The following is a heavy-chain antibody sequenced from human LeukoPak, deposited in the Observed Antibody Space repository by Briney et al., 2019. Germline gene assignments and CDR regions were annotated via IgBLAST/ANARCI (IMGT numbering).Heavy chain of an antibody. CDR1: GGPISSGNYY. Sequence: SETLSLTCTVSGGPISSGNYYWNCIRQPAGKGLEWIGRVHSSGSTNHNPSLKSRATISRDTSKNQFSVIVSSVSAADTAIYFCARSKGDYGSGSLGYWGQGILVTVSS. D-gene: IGHD3-10*01. J-gene: IGHJ4*02. CDR3: ARSKGDYGSGSLGY. CDR2: VHSSGST. V-gene: IGHV4-61*02.